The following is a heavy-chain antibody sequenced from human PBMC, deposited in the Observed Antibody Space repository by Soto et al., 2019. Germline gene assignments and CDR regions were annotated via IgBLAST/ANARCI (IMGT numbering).Heavy chain of an antibody. Sequence: PEESRNISCRGSGYSITNYWISGVRQMPGKGLEWMGRIDPSDSYTNYSPSFQGHVTISADKSISTAYLQWSSLKASDTAMYYCARLISSWHGPLDYWGQGTLVTVSS. J-gene: IGHJ4*02. V-gene: IGHV5-10-1*01. CDR2: IDPSDSYT. CDR1: GYSITNYW. D-gene: IGHD6-13*01. CDR3: ARLISSWHGPLDY.